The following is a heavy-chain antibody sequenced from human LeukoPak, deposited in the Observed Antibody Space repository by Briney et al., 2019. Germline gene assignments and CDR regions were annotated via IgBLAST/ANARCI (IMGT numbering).Heavy chain of an antibody. Sequence: GGSLRLSCAASGFTFSSYEMNWVRQAPGKGLEWVSYISSSGSTIYYADSVKGRFTISRDNAKNSLYLQINSLRAEDTAVYYCARDHYDILTGYYKPFDYWGQGTLVTVSS. V-gene: IGHV3-48*03. J-gene: IGHJ4*02. CDR2: ISSSGSTI. CDR3: ARDHYDILTGYYKPFDY. CDR1: GFTFSSYE. D-gene: IGHD3-9*01.